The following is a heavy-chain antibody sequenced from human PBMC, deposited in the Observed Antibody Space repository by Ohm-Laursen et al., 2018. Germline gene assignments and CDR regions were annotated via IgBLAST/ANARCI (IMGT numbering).Heavy chain of an antibody. D-gene: IGHD2-8*02. CDR2: ISGSGDTT. CDR1: GFTFSTYA. J-gene: IGHJ4*02. Sequence: SLRLSCAASGFTFSTYAISWVRQAPGKGLEWVSVISGSGDTTYYADSVKGRFTISRDNSNNTLYLQMNSLRAEDTAIYYCAKSEYPGTGCLDYWGQGTLVTVSS. V-gene: IGHV3-23*01. CDR3: AKSEYPGTGCLDY.